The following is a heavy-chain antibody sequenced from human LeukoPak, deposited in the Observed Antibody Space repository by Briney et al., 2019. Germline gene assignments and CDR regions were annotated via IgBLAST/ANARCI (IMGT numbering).Heavy chain of an antibody. CDR1: GFTFSSYS. Sequence: GGSLRLSRAASGFTFSSYSMNWVRQAPGKGLEWVSYISSSSSTIYYADSVKGRFTISRDNAKNSLYLQMNSLRAEDTAVYYCASLEPDFDYWGQGTLVTVSS. V-gene: IGHV3-48*01. J-gene: IGHJ4*02. CDR2: ISSSSSTI. CDR3: ASLEPDFDY.